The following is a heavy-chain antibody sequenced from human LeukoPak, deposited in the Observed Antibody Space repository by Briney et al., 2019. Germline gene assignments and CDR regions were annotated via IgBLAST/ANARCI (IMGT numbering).Heavy chain of an antibody. D-gene: IGHD3-10*01. Sequence: SVKVSCKTSGFNCSGSYIHWVRQVTGQGLEWLGRINPNSGGTNYAHKFRGRVTMTRETSITTVYMELNRLTSDDTAVYYCARGPASWSFPDLDYRGQGTLVTVSS. CDR2: INPNSGGT. V-gene: IGHV1-2*06. CDR3: ARGPASWSFPDLDY. J-gene: IGHJ4*02. CDR1: GFNCSGSY.